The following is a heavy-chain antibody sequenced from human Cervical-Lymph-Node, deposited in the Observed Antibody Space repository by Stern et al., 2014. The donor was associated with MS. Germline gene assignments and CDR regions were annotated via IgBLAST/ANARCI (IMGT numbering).Heavy chain of an antibody. CDR2: LGWDSEGR. V-gene: IGHV3-9*01. CDR3: AKADDYAAGIDA. J-gene: IGHJ5*02. CDR1: GFKFDDFA. D-gene: IGHD3-16*01. Sequence: QLVESARGMAPPGRPLRLSCEASGFKFDDFAMHWVPQAPVEGLVWVSGLGWDSEGRGYADYVQCGFTICRDSAQTSLYLQMNSLTAEYTPLYYCAKADDYAAGIDAWGQGTLVVVSS.